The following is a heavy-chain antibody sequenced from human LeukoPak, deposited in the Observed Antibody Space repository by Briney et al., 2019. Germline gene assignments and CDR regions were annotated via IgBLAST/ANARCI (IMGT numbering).Heavy chain of an antibody. CDR2: IYHSGST. V-gene: IGHV4-30-2*01. CDR3: ARDNHYDSSGYYYGNWFDP. Sequence: SQTLSLTCTVSGGSISSGGYYWSWIRQPPGKGLEWIGYIYHSGSTYYNPSLKSRVTISVDRSKNQFSLKLSSVTAADTAVYYCARDNHYDSSGYYYGNWFDPWGQGTLVTVSS. D-gene: IGHD3-22*01. J-gene: IGHJ5*02. CDR1: GGSISSGGYY.